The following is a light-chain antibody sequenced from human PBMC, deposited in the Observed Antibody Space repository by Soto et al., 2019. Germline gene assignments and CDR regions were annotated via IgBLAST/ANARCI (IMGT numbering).Light chain of an antibody. CDR1: QSISTW. CDR3: QPYNSLWT. V-gene: IGKV1-5*01. J-gene: IGKJ1*01. Sequence: EIRVTLSPSTVSAYVGDRVTITCRASQSISTWLAWYQQKIGKAPKLLIYDASTLESGVPSRFSGSGSGTEFTLTISSLQPDDFATYYCQPYNSLWTFGQGTKVDI. CDR2: DAS.